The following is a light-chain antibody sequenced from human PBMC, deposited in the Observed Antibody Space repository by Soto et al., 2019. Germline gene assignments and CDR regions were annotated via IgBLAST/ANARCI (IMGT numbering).Light chain of an antibody. V-gene: IGKV3-20*01. Sequence: EIVLTQSPGTLSLSPGERATLXWRTSHSVDSTHLAWYQQKPGQAPRLLIYGASGRATGIPDRFGGSGSGTDFTLTISRLEPEDFAVYYCQHYGDSRTFGQGTKVDIK. CDR2: GAS. CDR3: QHYGDSRT. CDR1: HSVDSTH. J-gene: IGKJ1*01.